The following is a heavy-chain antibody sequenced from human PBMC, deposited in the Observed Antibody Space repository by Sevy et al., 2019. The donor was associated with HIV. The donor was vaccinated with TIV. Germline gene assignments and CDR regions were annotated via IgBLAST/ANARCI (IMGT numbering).Heavy chain of an antibody. Sequence: SGPTLVNPTQTLTLTCTFSGFSLSTSGVGVGWIRQPPGKALELLALICWDDDKRYSPSLKSRLTITKDTSKNQVVLTMTNMDPVDTATYYCAREKLLWFGELLSHPMDVWGQGTTVTVSS. CDR1: GFSLSTSGVG. V-gene: IGHV2-5*02. CDR3: AREKLLWFGELLSHPMDV. J-gene: IGHJ6*02. CDR2: ICWDDDK. D-gene: IGHD3-10*01.